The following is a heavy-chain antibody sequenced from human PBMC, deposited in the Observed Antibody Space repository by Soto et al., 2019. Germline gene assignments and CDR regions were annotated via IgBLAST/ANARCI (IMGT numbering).Heavy chain of an antibody. CDR1: GGFISSYY. D-gene: IGHD6-13*01. J-gene: IGHJ5*02. CDR2: IYYSGST. CDR3: ARVPFEXSSSWYGSGPNPNWFDP. Sequence: SETLSLTCTVSGGFISSYYWSWIRQPPGEGLEWVGYIYYSGSTNYNPSLKSRVTISVDTSKNQFSLKLSSVTAADTAVYYCARVPFEXSSSWYGSGPNPNWFDPWGRGTLVTVSS. V-gene: IGHV4-59*01.